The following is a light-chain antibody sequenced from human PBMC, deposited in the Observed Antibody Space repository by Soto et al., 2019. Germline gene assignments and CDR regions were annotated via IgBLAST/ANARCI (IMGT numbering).Light chain of an antibody. J-gene: IGKJ5*01. CDR2: GAS. CDR1: QSLTTRY. V-gene: IGKV3-20*01. CDR3: QQYGPSPT. Sequence: PGERATLSCRASQSLTTRYLAWYKQKPGQAPRLLIYGASSWATGIPDRFSGSGSGTDFTLTISRLEPEDFAVYYCQQYGPSPTFGQGTRLEIK.